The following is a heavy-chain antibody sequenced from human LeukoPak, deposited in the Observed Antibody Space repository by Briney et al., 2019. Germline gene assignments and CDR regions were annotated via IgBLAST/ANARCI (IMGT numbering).Heavy chain of an antibody. Sequence: PSETLSLTCTVSGGSISSYYWSWIRPPAGKGLEWIGRIYTSGSTNYNPSPKSRVTMSVDTSKNQFSLKLSSVTAADTAVYYCARDRDSNSPLANWFDPWGQGTLVTVSS. CDR1: GGSISSYY. CDR2: IYTSGST. V-gene: IGHV4-4*07. CDR3: ARDRDSNSPLANWFDP. J-gene: IGHJ5*02. D-gene: IGHD4-11*01.